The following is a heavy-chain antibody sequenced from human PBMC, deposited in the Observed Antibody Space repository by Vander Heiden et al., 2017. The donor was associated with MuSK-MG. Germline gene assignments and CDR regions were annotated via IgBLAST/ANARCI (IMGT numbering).Heavy chain of an antibody. CDR3: EKEGLYYDFWSGPSNFDY. D-gene: IGHD3-3*01. Sequence: EVQLLESGGGLVQPGGSLRLSCAASGFTFSSYAMSWVRQAPGKGLEWVSAISGSGGSTYYADSVKGRFTISRDNSKNTLYLQMNSLRAEDTAVYYCEKEGLYYDFWSGPSNFDYWGQGTLVTVSS. V-gene: IGHV3-23*01. CDR1: GFTFSSYA. J-gene: IGHJ4*02. CDR2: ISGSGGST.